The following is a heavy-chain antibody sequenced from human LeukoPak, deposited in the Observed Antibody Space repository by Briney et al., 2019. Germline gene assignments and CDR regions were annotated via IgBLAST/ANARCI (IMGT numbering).Heavy chain of an antibody. J-gene: IGHJ5*02. CDR1: GGSISSYY. D-gene: IGHD3-16*01. CDR3: ARGGFIPYNWFDP. CDR2: IYYSGST. V-gene: IGHV4-59*01. Sequence: SETLSLTCTVSGGSISSYYWSWIRQPPGKGLEWIGYIYYSGSTNYNPSLEGRVTISVDTSKNQFSLKLSSVTAADMAVYYCARGGFIPYNWFDPWGQGTLVTVSS.